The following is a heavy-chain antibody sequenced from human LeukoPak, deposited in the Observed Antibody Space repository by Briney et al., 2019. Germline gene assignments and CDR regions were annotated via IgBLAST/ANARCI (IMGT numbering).Heavy chain of an antibody. D-gene: IGHD3-10*01. CDR3: TRVPEDSGLGHFDY. CDR1: GFTFSRYA. CDR2: ISYNGVHE. V-gene: IGHV3-30*01. J-gene: IGHJ4*02. Sequence: GRSLRLSCAASGFTFSRYAMHWVRQAPGKGLEWVAVISYNGVHEYYADSVKGRFTISRDNSKSTLYLQMNSLRAEDTAVYYCTRVPEDSGLGHFDYWGQGSLVTVSA.